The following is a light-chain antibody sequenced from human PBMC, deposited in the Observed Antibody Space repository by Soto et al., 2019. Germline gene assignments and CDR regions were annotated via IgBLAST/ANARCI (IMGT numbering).Light chain of an antibody. J-gene: IGLJ2*01. CDR2: YDD. CDR1: SSNIGNNA. CDR3: AAWDDSLNGPV. V-gene: IGLV1-36*01. Sequence: QSVLTQPPSVSEAPRQRVTISCSGSSSNIGNNAVNWYQQLPGKAPKLLIYYDDLLPSGVSDRFSGSKSGTSASLAISGLLSEDEADYSCAAWDDSLNGPVFGGGTKLTV.